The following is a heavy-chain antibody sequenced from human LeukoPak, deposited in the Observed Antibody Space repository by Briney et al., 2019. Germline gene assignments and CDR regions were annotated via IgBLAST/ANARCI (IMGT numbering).Heavy chain of an antibody. CDR2: INPSGGST. J-gene: IGHJ6*02. V-gene: IGHV1-46*01. CDR1: GYNFISYY. Sequence: ASVKVSCKASGYNFISYYMHWVRQAPGQGLEWLGIINPSGGSTSYAQKFQDRVTMTRDTSTSTVYMELSSLKSEDTAVYYCAREDVVLVDAVRYYYYGMDVWGQGTTVTVSS. D-gene: IGHD2-8*01. CDR3: AREDVVLVDAVRYYYYGMDV.